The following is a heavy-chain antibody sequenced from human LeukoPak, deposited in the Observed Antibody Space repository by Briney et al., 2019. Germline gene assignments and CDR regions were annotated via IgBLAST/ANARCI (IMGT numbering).Heavy chain of an antibody. Sequence: ETLSLTCTVSGGSFSSYYWSWIRQPAGKGLEWIGRIYTSGSTTYNSSPKSRVTMSLDTSKNQVSLKLSSVTAPDTAVYYFATGDGYNSFDYWGQGTLVTVSS. J-gene: IGHJ4*02. CDR3: ATGDGYNSFDY. D-gene: IGHD5-24*01. CDR2: IYTSGST. CDR1: GGSFSSYY. V-gene: IGHV4-4*07.